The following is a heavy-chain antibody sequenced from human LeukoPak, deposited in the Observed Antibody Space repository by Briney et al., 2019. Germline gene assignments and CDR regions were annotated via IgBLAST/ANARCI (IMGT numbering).Heavy chain of an antibody. CDR1: GLTFSSYV. Sequence: PGGSLRLSCTASGLTFSSYVMSWLRQAPGKGLEWVSTISGSGGSTFYADSVRGRFTISRDNSRSTLYLQMKSLRAEDTATYYCSPPMGDSSGYYYVYWGQGTLVTVSS. CDR2: ISGSGGST. V-gene: IGHV3-23*01. J-gene: IGHJ4*02. D-gene: IGHD3-22*01. CDR3: SPPMGDSSGYYYVY.